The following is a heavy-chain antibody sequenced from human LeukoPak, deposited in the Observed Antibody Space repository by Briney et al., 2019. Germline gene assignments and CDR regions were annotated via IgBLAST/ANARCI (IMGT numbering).Heavy chain of an antibody. J-gene: IGHJ4*02. CDR3: ARGHDSSGYCYPPLLDY. CDR1: GGSISSYY. Sequence: SETLSLTCTVSGGSISSYYWSWIRQPPGKGLEWIGYIYTSGSTNYNPSLKSRVTISVDTSKNQFSLKLSSVTAADTAVYYCARGHDSSGYCYPPLLDYWGQGTLVTVSS. CDR2: IYTSGST. V-gene: IGHV4-4*09. D-gene: IGHD3-22*01.